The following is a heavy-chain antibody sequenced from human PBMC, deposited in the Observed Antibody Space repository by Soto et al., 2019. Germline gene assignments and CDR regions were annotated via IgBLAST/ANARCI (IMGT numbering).Heavy chain of an antibody. D-gene: IGHD6-13*01. J-gene: IGHJ3*02. V-gene: IGHV1-2*04. CDR3: ARVSPGDVAAAGHDPFDT. Sequence: ASVRVSCKASVYTFTGYYMHWVRQAPGQGLEWMGWINPNSGGTYYAQKFQGCVTMTRDTSIIPAYVELSRLRSDDTAVYYFARVSPGDVAAAGHDPFDTWGQGTMVTVSS. CDR2: INPNSGGT. CDR1: VYTFTGYY.